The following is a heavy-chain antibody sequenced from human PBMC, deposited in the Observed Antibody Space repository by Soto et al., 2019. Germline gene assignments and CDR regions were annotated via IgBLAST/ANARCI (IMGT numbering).Heavy chain of an antibody. CDR1: GGSFSGYY. Sequence: SETLSLTCAVCGGSFSGYYWSWIRQPPGKGLEWIGEINHSGSTNYNPSLKSRVTISVDTSKNQFSLKLSSVTAADTAVYYCGRVGYRRGFQWFDPWGQGTLVTVSS. CDR2: INHSGST. V-gene: IGHV4-34*01. CDR3: GRVGYRRGFQWFDP. J-gene: IGHJ5*02. D-gene: IGHD5-12*01.